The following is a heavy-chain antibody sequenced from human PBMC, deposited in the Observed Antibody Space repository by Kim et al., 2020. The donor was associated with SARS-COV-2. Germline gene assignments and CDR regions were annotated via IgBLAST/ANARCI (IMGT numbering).Heavy chain of an antibody. Sequence: GGSLRLSCVASGFIFTGYGMHWVRQAPGKGLEWVAVTSFDASKKYYAESVRGRFTISRDNPRNTLYLQMDSLRPEDTAVYYCATASPDYRLDYWGQGTLV. J-gene: IGHJ4*02. D-gene: IGHD4-17*01. CDR3: ATASPDYRLDY. CDR1: GFIFTGYG. V-gene: IGHV3-30*03. CDR2: TSFDASKK.